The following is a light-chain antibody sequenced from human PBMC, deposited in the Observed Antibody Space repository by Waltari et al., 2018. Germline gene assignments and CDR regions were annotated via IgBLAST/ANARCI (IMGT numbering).Light chain of an antibody. J-gene: IGKJ1*01. CDR2: WAS. CDR1: QTVLYSSNNKNY. CDR3: QQYYSTPWT. Sequence: DIVMTQSPDSLAVSLGERATFNCKSSQTVLYSSNNKNYLSWYQQKPGQPPKLLIYWASTRQSGVPDQFSGSGSGTDFTLTISSLQTEDVAVYYCQQYYSTPWTFGQGTKVEIK. V-gene: IGKV4-1*01.